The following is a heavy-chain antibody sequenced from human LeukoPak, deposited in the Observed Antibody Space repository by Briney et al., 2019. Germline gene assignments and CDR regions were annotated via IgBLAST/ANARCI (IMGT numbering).Heavy chain of an antibody. CDR2: MSNDGSKK. Sequence: GGSLRLSCAASGFTFSSYGMHWVRRAPGKGLDWVAVMSNDGSKKYYADSVKGRFTISRDNSKNTLSLQVSSLRTEDTAVYYCAKDRYSYAFEYSDSWGQGTLVTVSS. D-gene: IGHD5-18*01. J-gene: IGHJ4*02. CDR3: AKDRYSYAFEYSDS. CDR1: GFTFSSYG. V-gene: IGHV3-30*18.